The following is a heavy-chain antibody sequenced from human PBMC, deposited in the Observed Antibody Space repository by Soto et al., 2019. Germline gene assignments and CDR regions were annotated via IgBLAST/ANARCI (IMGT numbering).Heavy chain of an antibody. CDR3: TKGCSSSSNCYIIDY. D-gene: IGHD2-15*01. Sequence: QVQLVESGGGVVQPGRSLRLSCAASGFTFSSNGMHWVRQAPGKGLEWMAVMSNDGSHTSYADSAKGRFTISRDNSKNTLYLQMNSLRAEDSGIYYCTKGCSSSSNCYIIDYWGQGALVTVSS. CDR2: MSNDGSHT. CDR1: GFTFSSNG. V-gene: IGHV3-30*18. J-gene: IGHJ4*02.